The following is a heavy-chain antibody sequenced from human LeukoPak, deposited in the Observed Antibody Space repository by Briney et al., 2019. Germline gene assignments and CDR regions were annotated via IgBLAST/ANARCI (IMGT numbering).Heavy chain of an antibody. V-gene: IGHV3-23*01. Sequence: PGGSLRLSCAASGFTFSSYAMNWVRQAPWKGLEWVSAISGSGGTTYYADSVKGRFTISRDNSKNTLYLQMNSLRAEDTAVYYCAKERSWEIDYWGQGTLVTVSS. J-gene: IGHJ4*02. CDR1: GFTFSSYA. CDR3: AKERSWEIDY. D-gene: IGHD1-26*01. CDR2: ISGSGGTT.